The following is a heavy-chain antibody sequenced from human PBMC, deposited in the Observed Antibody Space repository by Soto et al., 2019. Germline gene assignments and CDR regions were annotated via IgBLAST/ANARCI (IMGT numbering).Heavy chain of an antibody. CDR2: VSGYNDKT. V-gene: IGHV1-18*04. CDR1: GYTFTNHG. D-gene: IGHD3-16*01. CDR3: ARDLYPVAYFFAF. J-gene: IGHJ4*02. Sequence: GYSVQVSCKASGYTFTNHGISWVRQAPGQGLEWMGWVSGYNDKTKSAQKFQGRVTMTTDTSTSTAYMELRSLRSDDTAVYYCARDLYPVAYFFAFRGQGTRVTVSS.